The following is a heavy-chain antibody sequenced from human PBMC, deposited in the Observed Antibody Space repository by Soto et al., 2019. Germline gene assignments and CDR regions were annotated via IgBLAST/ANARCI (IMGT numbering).Heavy chain of an antibody. CDR1: GYTLSDFS. CDR2: FDPEEGET. Sequence: ASVKVSCKVSGYTLSDFSIHWVRQAPGKGLEWMGGFDPEEGETIYAQKFQGRVIMTEDTSTDTAYMELSSLRSEDMAVYYCATVAVQVGWFRSDYVPQFDYWGQGTLVTVSS. D-gene: IGHD3-16*01. J-gene: IGHJ4*02. V-gene: IGHV1-24*01. CDR3: ATVAVQVGWFRSDYVPQFDY.